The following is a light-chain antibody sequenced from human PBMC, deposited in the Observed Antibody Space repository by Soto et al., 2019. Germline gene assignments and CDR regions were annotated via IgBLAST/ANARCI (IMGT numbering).Light chain of an antibody. Sequence: QSALTQPPSVSGSPGQSVTISCTGTSTDFVSYNRVSWYQQPPGTAPKLIIYEVNNRPSGVSDRFSGSKSGSTASLTISGLQAEDEADYYCNSLSAAGTSYVFGTGTKVTVL. V-gene: IGLV2-18*02. CDR1: STDFVSYNR. CDR2: EVN. J-gene: IGLJ1*01. CDR3: NSLSAAGTSYV.